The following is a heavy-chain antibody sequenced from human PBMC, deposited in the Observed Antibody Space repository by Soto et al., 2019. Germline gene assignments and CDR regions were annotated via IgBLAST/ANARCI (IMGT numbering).Heavy chain of an antibody. J-gene: IGHJ3*02. V-gene: IGHV3-23*01. Sequence: EVQLLESGGGLVQPGGSLRLSCAASGFTFSSYAMSWVRQAPGKGLEWDSAISGSGGSTYYADSVKGRFTISRDNSKNPLYLKMNSLGAEDTAVYYCSKVPSLLWFGELYIDAFDIWGQGTMVTVSS. CDR1: GFTFSSYA. CDR3: SKVPSLLWFGELYIDAFDI. D-gene: IGHD3-10*01. CDR2: ISGSGGST.